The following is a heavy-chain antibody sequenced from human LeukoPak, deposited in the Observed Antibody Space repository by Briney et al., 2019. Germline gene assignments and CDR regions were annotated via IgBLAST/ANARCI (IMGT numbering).Heavy chain of an antibody. CDR2: IYYSGST. Sequence: PSETLSLTCTVSGGSISSSSYYWGWIRQPPGKGLEWIGSIYYSGSTYYNPSLKSRVTISVDTSKNQFSLKLSSVTAADTAVYYCARALYSSSYKGAFDIWGQGTMVTVSS. D-gene: IGHD6-13*01. CDR3: ARALYSSSYKGAFDI. V-gene: IGHV4-39*07. CDR1: GGSISSSSYY. J-gene: IGHJ3*02.